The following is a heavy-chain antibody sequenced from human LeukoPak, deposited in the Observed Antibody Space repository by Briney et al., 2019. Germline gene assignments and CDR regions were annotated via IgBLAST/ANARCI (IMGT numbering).Heavy chain of an antibody. CDR1: GYIFTRYW. Sequence: GESLKISCKGSGYIFTRYWIGWVRQMPGKGLEWMGIIYPGDSDTRYSPSFQGQVTISADKSISTAYLQWSSLQASDTAMYYCARRTGNSFVDYWGQGTLVTVSS. CDR3: ARRTGNSFVDY. D-gene: IGHD4-23*01. CDR2: IYPGDSDT. V-gene: IGHV5-51*01. J-gene: IGHJ4*02.